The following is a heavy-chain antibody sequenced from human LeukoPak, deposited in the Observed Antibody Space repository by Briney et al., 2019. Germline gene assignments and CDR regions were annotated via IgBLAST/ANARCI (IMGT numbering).Heavy chain of an antibody. Sequence: PGGSLRLSRAASGFAFNTYWMHWVRQAPGTGLVWVSRINGDGSSTSYADFVKGRFTISRDNAKNTLYLQMNSLRAEETAIYYCARDKGYSIDQWGQGTLVTVSS. D-gene: IGHD5-18*01. CDR1: GFAFNTYW. V-gene: IGHV3-74*01. J-gene: IGHJ5*02. CDR2: INGDGSST. CDR3: ARDKGYSIDQ.